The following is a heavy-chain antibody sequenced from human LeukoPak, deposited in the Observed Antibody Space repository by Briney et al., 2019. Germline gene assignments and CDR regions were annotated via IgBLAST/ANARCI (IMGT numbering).Heavy chain of an antibody. CDR3: ARDQAATNTQVRFCLD. CDR2: ICAYNGNT. Sequence: ASVKVSCKASGYTFTSYGISWVRQAPGQGLGWMGWICAYNGNTNFAQKLQGRVTMTTDTSTSTAYMDLRSLRSDDTAVYYCARDQAATNTQVRFCLDWGQGTLVTVSS. D-gene: IGHD3-9*01. J-gene: IGHJ4*02. V-gene: IGHV1-18*01. CDR1: GYTFTSYG.